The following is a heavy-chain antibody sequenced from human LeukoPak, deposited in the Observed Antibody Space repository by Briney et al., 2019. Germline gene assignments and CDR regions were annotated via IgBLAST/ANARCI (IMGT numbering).Heavy chain of an antibody. CDR2: IIPVYGTA. D-gene: IGHD3-22*01. V-gene: IGHV1-69*13. Sequence: SVKVSCKPSGGTFSSYAISWVRQAPGQGLEWMGGIIPVYGTATYAQNFQGRVTITADESTTTAYMELSSLRSEDTAVYYCASDGRVFEYYYDSSDYFTFFDYWGQGTLVTVSS. CDR1: GGTFSSYA. CDR3: ASDGRVFEYYYDSSDYFTFFDY. J-gene: IGHJ4*02.